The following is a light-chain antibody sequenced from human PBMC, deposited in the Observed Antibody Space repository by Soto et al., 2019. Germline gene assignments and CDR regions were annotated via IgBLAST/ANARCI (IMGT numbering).Light chain of an antibody. CDR1: SPNIGSNY. Sequence: QSVLTQPPSASGTPGQRVTISCSGSSPNIGSNYVYWYQQLPGTAPKLLIYTDNQRPSGVPDRFSGSKSGTSASLAISGLRSEDEADYYCAAWDDSLSGPVFGEGTKLTVL. CDR2: TDN. CDR3: AAWDDSLSGPV. J-gene: IGLJ3*02. V-gene: IGLV1-47*02.